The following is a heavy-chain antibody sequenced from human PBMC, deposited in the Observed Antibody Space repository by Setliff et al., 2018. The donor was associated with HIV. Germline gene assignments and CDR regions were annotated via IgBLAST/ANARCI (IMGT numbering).Heavy chain of an antibody. CDR2: INQERTT. CDR3: ARDLFGDFHDRSGYFYYYYTDV. J-gene: IGHJ6*03. Sequence: PSETLSLTCAVYRGSFSHYYWTWIRQSPGKGLEWIAEINQERTTFYNPSLKSLVTMSLDTSRNEVSLRLNSVTAADTAVYYCARDLFGDFHDRSGYFYYYYTDVWGEGTTVTVSS. D-gene: IGHD3-22*01. V-gene: IGHV4-34*01. CDR1: RGSFSHYY.